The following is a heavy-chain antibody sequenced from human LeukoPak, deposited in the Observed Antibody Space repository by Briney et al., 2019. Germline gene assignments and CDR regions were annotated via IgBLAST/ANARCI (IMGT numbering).Heavy chain of an antibody. CDR2: IYSGTRT. Sequence: PGGSLRLSCAASGFTVSSNFFTWVRQAPGKGLEWVSIIYSGTRTYHADSVKGRFTISRDNSKNTLYLQMNSLRAEDTAVYFCARVPHCGGDCYYFDSWGPGTLVTVSS. CDR1: GFTVSSNF. J-gene: IGHJ4*02. D-gene: IGHD2-21*02. V-gene: IGHV3-66*02. CDR3: ARVPHCGGDCYYFDS.